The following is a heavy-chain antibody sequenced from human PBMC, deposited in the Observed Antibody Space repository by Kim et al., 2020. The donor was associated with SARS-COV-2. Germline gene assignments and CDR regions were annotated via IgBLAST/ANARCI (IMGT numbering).Heavy chain of an antibody. D-gene: IGHD5-12*01. CDR3: AKCVSGHPSFFDY. Sequence: GGSLRLSCAASGFSFSSHAMTWVRQAPGKGLEWVSSISGGGFTYYADSGKGRFTISRDTSKNTLYLQMNSLRAEDTAIYYCAKCVSGHPSFFDYWGQGTLVTVSS. J-gene: IGHJ4*02. CDR1: GFSFSSHA. CDR2: ISGGGFT. V-gene: IGHV3-23*01.